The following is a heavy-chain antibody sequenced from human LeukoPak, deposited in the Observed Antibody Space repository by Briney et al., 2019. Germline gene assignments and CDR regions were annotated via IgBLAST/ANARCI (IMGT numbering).Heavy chain of an antibody. J-gene: IGHJ4*02. CDR3: ASLVGGRLQLELPY. CDR2: ISAYNGNT. D-gene: IGHD1-7*01. Sequence: ASVKVSCKASGYTFTSYGISWVRQAPGQGLEWMGWISAYNGNTNYAQKLQGRVTMTTDTSTCTAYMELRSLRSDDTAVYYCASLVGGRLQLELPYWGQGTLVTVSS. V-gene: IGHV1-18*01. CDR1: GYTFTSYG.